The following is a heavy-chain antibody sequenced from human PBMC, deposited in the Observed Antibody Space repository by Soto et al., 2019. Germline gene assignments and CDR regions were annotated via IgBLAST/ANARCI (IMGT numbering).Heavy chain of an antibody. J-gene: IGHJ4*02. CDR3: ATPGRGEYYYDSSGWFDY. CDR1: GFTFSSYG. CDR2: ISYDGSNK. Sequence: GGSLRLSCAASGFTFSSYGMHWVRQAPGKGLEWVAVISYDGSNKYYADSVKGRFTISRDNSKNTLYLQMNSLRAEDTAVYYCATPGRGEYYYDSSGWFDYWGQGTLVTVSS. V-gene: IGHV3-30*03. D-gene: IGHD3-22*01.